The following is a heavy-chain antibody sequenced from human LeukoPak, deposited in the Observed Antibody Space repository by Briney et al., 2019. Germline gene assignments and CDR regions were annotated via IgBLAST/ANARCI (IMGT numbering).Heavy chain of an antibody. CDR2: IHTSGNT. Sequence: PSETLSLTCTVSGDSISSYYWSWIRQPAGKGLEWIGRIHTSGNTNYNPSLKSRVTMSVDTSKKQFSLKLSSVTAADTAVYYCARGVGVAAPGGYHYYHYYMDVWGKGTTVTVSS. CDR1: GDSISSYY. CDR3: ARGVGVAAPGGYHYYHYYMDV. J-gene: IGHJ6*03. V-gene: IGHV4-4*07. D-gene: IGHD6-19*01.